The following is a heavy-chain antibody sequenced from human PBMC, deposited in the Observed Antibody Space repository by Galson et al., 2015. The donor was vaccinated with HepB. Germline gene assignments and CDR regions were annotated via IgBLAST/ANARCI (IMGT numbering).Heavy chain of an antibody. J-gene: IGHJ6*02. CDR2: IKSKTDGGTT. CDR1: GFTFSNAW. V-gene: IGHV3-15*01. D-gene: IGHD3-16*02. CDR3: TTAGSLRLGELSFYYYYYGMDV. Sequence: SLRLSCAASGFTFSNAWMSWVRQAPGKGLEWVGRIKSKTDGGTTDYAAPVKGRFTISRDDSKNTLYLQMNSLKTEDTAVYYCTTAGSLRLGELSFYYYYYGMDVWGQGTTVTVSS.